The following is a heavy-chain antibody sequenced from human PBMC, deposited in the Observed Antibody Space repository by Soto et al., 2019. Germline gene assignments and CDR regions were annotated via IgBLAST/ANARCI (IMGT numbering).Heavy chain of an antibody. Sequence: PGGSLRLSCAASGFTFSDYYMSWIRQAPGKGLEWVSYISSSGSTIYYADSVKGRFTISRDNAKNSLYLQMNSLRAEDTAVYYCARTTWIQLWKHKIAVIPCTVIDYWGQGTLVTVSS. D-gene: IGHD5-18*01. CDR2: ISSSGSTI. CDR3: ARTTWIQLWKHKIAVIPCTVIDY. CDR1: GFTFSDYY. V-gene: IGHV3-11*01. J-gene: IGHJ4*02.